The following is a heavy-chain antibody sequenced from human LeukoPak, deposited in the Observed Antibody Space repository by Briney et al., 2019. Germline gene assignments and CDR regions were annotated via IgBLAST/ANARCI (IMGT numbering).Heavy chain of an antibody. CDR3: ARALFDSSGYYYPGAFDI. D-gene: IGHD3-22*01. Sequence: GGSLRLSCEASGFTFSAYAMTWVRQAPGKGLEWVSSIGSDNKPHYSESVKGRFTISRDNSKNTLYLQMNSLRAEETAVYYCARALFDSSGYYYPGAFDIWGQGTMVTVSS. V-gene: IGHV3-66*01. J-gene: IGHJ3*02. CDR1: GFTFSAYA. CDR2: IGSDNKP.